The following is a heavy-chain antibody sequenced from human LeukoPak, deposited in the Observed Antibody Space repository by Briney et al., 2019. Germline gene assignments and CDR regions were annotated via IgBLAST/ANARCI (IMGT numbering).Heavy chain of an antibody. V-gene: IGHV3-74*01. J-gene: IGHJ4*02. CDR2: INTDGTVT. CDR3: ATKQWLAPPPDS. D-gene: IGHD6-19*01. CDR1: GFTFSKYW. Sequence: GGSLRLSCAASGFTFSKYWMLWVRQAPGKGLESVSRINTDGTVTTYADSLKGRFTVSRDNADNTMFLQMNSVRDEDTAVYYCATKQWLAPPPDSWGQGTPVTVSS.